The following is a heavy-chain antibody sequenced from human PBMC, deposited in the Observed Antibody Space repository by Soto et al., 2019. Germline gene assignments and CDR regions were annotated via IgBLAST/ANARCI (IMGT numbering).Heavy chain of an antibody. V-gene: IGHV1-69*06. J-gene: IGHJ2*01. CDR3: ASTKYDSSAYYYSYLGL. CDR1: EDTFRNYA. D-gene: IGHD3-22*01. CDR2: IIPIFGTA. Sequence: SVKVSCKASEDTFRNYAISWVRQAPGQGLEWMGGIIPIFGTANYAQKFQGRVTITADTSANTVYLELSSLRSEDTAVYYCASTKYDSSAYYYSYLGLWGRGTLVTVSS.